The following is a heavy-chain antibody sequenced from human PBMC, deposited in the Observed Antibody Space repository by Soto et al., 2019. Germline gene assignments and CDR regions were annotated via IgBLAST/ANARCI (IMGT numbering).Heavy chain of an antibody. V-gene: IGHV3-23*01. J-gene: IGHJ6*02. Sequence: QPGGSLRLSCAASGFTFSSYAMSWVRQAPGKGLEWVSAISGSGGSTYYADSVKGRFTISRDNSKNALYLQMNSLRAEDTAVYYCAKDSEAGWSGYPYYYGMDVWGQGTTVTVSS. CDR1: GFTFSSYA. D-gene: IGHD3-3*01. CDR2: ISGSGGST. CDR3: AKDSEAGWSGYPYYYGMDV.